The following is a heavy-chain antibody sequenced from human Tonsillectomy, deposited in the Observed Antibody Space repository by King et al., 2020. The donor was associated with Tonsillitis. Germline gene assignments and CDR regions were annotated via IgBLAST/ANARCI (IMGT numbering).Heavy chain of an antibody. Sequence: VQLQQWGAGLLKPSETLSLTCAVYGGSFSGYYWSWIRQPPGKGLEWIGEINHSGSTNYNPSLKSRVTKSVDTSKNQFSLKLSSVTAADTAVYYCARGPGHYYYYYYMDVWGKGTTVTVSS. J-gene: IGHJ6*03. CDR3: ARGPGHYYYYYYMDV. CDR1: GGSFSGYY. CDR2: INHSGST. V-gene: IGHV4-34*01.